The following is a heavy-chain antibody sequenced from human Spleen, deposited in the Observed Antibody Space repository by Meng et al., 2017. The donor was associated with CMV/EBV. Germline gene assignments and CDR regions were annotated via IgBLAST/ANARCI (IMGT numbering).Heavy chain of an antibody. V-gene: IGHV4-34*01. D-gene: IGHD6-13*01. Sequence: LTCGVYGGSFRGDYWSWIRQPPGKGLEWIGEINHRGITNYKSSLKSRVTISVDTSKNQFALKLSSVTAADTAVYYCARLSSSWYPPDYWGQGTLVTVSS. CDR2: INHRGIT. CDR3: ARLSSSWYPPDY. J-gene: IGHJ4*02. CDR1: GGSFRGDY.